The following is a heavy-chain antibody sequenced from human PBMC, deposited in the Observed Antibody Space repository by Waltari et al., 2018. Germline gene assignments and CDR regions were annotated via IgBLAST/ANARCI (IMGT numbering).Heavy chain of an antibody. CDR1: GGTFSSYA. V-gene: IGHV1-69*05. Sequence: QVQLVQSGAEVKKPGSSVKVSCKASGGTFSSYAISWVRQAPGQGLEWMGGIIPIFGTANYAQKFQGRVTITTDESTSTAYMGLSSLRSEDTAVYYCARNLERYYDSSGFQFDYWGQGTLVTVSS. J-gene: IGHJ4*02. D-gene: IGHD3-22*01. CDR3: ARNLERYYDSSGFQFDY. CDR2: IIPIFGTA.